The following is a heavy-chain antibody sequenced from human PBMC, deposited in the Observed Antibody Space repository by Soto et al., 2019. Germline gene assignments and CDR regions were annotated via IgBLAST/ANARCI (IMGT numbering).Heavy chain of an antibody. V-gene: IGHV4-34*01. J-gene: IGHJ4*02. D-gene: IGHD2-2*02. Sequence: SETLSLTCAVYGGSFSGYYWSWIRQPPGKGLEWIGEINHSGSTNYNPSLKSRVTISVDTSKNQFSLKLSSVTAADTAVYYCARGLKIPRRRYFDYWGQGTLVTVSS. CDR1: GGSFSGYY. CDR2: INHSGST. CDR3: ARGLKIPRRRYFDY.